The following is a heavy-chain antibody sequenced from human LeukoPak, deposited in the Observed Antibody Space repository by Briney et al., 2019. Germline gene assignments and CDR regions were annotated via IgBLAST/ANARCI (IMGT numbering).Heavy chain of an antibody. CDR1: GGSFSGYY. CDR2: INHSGST. V-gene: IGHV4-34*01. CDR3: ARRGYDHDY. J-gene: IGHJ4*02. Sequence: PETLSLTCAVYGGSFSGYYWSWIRQPPGKGLEWIGEINHSGSTNYNPSLKSRVTISVDTSKNQFSLKLSSVTAADTAVYYCARRGYDHDYWGQGTLVTVSS. D-gene: IGHD5-12*01.